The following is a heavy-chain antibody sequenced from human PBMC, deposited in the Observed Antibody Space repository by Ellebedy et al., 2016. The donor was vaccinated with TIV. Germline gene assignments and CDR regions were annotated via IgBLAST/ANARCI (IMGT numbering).Heavy chain of an antibody. V-gene: IGHV3-33*08. Sequence: GESLKISCAASGFSFSPYTMHWVRQAPGKGLEWVALMYYDGSTIYYADSVKGRFTISRDTSKNTLYLRMNSLRVEDTAVYYCTRDGRGGVSGSYYWGQGTLVTVSS. CDR3: TRDGRGGVSGSYY. CDR1: GFSFSPYT. CDR2: MYYDGSTI. D-gene: IGHD1-26*01. J-gene: IGHJ4*02.